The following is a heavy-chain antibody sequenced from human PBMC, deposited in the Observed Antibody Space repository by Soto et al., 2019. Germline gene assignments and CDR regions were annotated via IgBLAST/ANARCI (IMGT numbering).Heavy chain of an antibody. CDR2: IYHSGST. D-gene: IGHD2-15*01. CDR1: GGSISSGGYS. J-gene: IGHJ3*02. Sequence: PSETLSLTCAVSGGSISSGGYSWSWIRQPPGKGLEWIGYIYHSGSTYYNPSLKSRVTISVDRSKNQFSLKLSSVTAADTAVYYCARASGNSVNAFDIWGQGTMVTVSS. CDR3: ARASGNSVNAFDI. V-gene: IGHV4-30-2*01.